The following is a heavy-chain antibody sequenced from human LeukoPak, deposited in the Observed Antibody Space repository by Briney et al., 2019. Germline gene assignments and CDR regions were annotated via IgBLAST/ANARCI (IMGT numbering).Heavy chain of an antibody. CDR1: GFTFSSYW. CDR2: IHSGGSDT. Sequence: PGGSLRLSCAASGFTFSSYWMHWVRQTPGKGLEWVSRIHSGGSDTSYADSVKGRFTISRDNAKNTLYLQMNSLRVEDTAVYYCARGRSYSADYWGQGTLVTVSS. CDR3: ARGRSYSADY. J-gene: IGHJ4*02. V-gene: IGHV3-74*01. D-gene: IGHD1-26*01.